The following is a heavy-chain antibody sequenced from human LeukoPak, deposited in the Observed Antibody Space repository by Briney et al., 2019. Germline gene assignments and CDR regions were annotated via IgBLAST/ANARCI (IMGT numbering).Heavy chain of an antibody. V-gene: IGHV3-21*01. CDR1: GFTFSSYS. D-gene: IGHD3-3*01. CDR2: ISSSSSYI. CDR3: ASQELYDFWSGYSPLGY. J-gene: IGHJ4*02. Sequence: GGSLRLSCAASGFTFSSYSMNWVRQAPGKGLEWVSSISSSSSYIYYADSVKGRFTISSDNAKNSLYLQMNSLRAEDTAVYYCASQELYDFWSGYSPLGYWGQGTLVTVSS.